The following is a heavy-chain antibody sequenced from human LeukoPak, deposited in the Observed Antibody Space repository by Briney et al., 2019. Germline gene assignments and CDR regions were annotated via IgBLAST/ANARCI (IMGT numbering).Heavy chain of an antibody. V-gene: IGHV4-59*01. CDR2: IYYSGGT. Sequence: PSETLSLTCTVPGGSISNYFWSWIRQPPGKGLEWIRYIYYSGGTNYNPSLKGRVTISVDTSKNQFSLKLSSVTAADTAVYYCARPSRSVSTAGAFDIWGQGTMVTVSS. CDR3: ARPSRSVSTAGAFDI. J-gene: IGHJ3*02. D-gene: IGHD5/OR15-5a*01. CDR1: GGSISNYF.